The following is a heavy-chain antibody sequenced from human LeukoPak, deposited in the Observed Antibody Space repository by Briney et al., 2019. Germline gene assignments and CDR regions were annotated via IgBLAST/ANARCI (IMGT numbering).Heavy chain of an antibody. D-gene: IGHD3-22*01. J-gene: IGHJ4*02. CDR1: GGSISGYY. CDR3: ARSPPGWYYDNSGQYYFDT. CDR2: ISFTGNT. V-gene: IGHV4-59*08. Sequence: SETLSLTCTVSGGSISGYYWSWIRQSPXXXLEWIAYISFTGNTNYNPSLKSRVTISLDTSKTHFSLTLSSLTAADTAVYYCARSPPGWYYDNSGQYYFDTWGQGALVTVSS.